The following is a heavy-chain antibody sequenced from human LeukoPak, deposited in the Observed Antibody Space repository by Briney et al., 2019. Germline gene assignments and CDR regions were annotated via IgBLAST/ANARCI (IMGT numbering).Heavy chain of an antibody. D-gene: IGHD3-3*01. CDR3: ARPYYDFWSGHYDAFDI. Sequence: ASVKVSCKASGYTLTGYYMHWVRQAPGQGLEWMGWINPNNGGTNYAQKFQGRVTMTRDTSISTAYMELSRLRSDDTAVYYCARPYYDFWSGHYDAFDIWGQGTMVTVSS. CDR1: GYTLTGYY. V-gene: IGHV1-2*02. CDR2: INPNNGGT. J-gene: IGHJ3*02.